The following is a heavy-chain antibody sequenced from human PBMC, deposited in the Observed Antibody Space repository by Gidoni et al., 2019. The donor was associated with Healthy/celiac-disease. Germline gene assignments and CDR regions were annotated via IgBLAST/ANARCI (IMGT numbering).Heavy chain of an antibody. Sequence: QVQLQQWGAGLLKPSETLSLTCAVYGGSFSGYYWSWIRQPPGKGLEWIGEINHSGSTNYNPSLKSRVTISVDTSKNQFSLKLSSVTAADTAVYYCARAELTPPPSSEPLIVVVTADEGYWYFDLWGRGTLVTVSS. V-gene: IGHV4-34*01. CDR3: ARAELTPPPSSEPLIVVVTADEGYWYFDL. CDR2: INHSGST. J-gene: IGHJ2*01. CDR1: GGSFSGYY. D-gene: IGHD2-21*02.